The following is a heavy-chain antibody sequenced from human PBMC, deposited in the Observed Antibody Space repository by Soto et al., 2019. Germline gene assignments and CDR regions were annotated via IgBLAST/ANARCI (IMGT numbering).Heavy chain of an antibody. CDR1: GFTMSNYA. CDR2: ISSTGSKT. J-gene: IGHJ4*02. CDR3: XXXPXXXXTXYXDL. V-gene: IGHV3-23*01. Sequence: EARLLESGGGLVQPGGSLRLSCVVSGFTMSNYALTWVRQAPGXXLEWVSSISSTGSKTYYAESIRGRFTISRDNSKNTVFLQMNSLXPXXXAXXXXXXXPXXXXTXYXDLWGQGTQVTVSS.